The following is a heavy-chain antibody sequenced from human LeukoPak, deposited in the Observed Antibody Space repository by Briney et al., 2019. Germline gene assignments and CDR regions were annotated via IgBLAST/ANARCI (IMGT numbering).Heavy chain of an antibody. V-gene: IGHV4-39*07. CDR3: ASTSPKYYYESSGYSSLFDN. D-gene: IGHD3-22*01. J-gene: IGHJ4*02. CDR1: GGSISSGSYY. CDR2: IYYSGNT. Sequence: SETLSLTCTVSGGSISSGSYYWSWIRQPPGKGLEWIGTIYYSGNTYYNPSLKSRLTISVDTSKNQFSLKLRSVTAADTALYYCASTSPKYYYESSGYSSLFDNWGQGTLVTVSS.